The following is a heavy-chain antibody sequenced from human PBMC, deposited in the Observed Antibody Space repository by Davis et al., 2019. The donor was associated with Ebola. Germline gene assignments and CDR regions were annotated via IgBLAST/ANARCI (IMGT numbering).Heavy chain of an antibody. CDR3: AREGRVFGCDY. J-gene: IGHJ4*02. Sequence: GESLKISCVASGFTFSTYSFNWARQAPGKGLEWVSHFSSDGTTIHYADSAKGRFTISRDNAKNSLYLQMNSLRDEDTAVYYCAREGRVFGCDYWGQGALVTVSS. D-gene: IGHD3-3*01. V-gene: IGHV3-48*02. CDR1: GFTFSTYS. CDR2: FSSDGTTI.